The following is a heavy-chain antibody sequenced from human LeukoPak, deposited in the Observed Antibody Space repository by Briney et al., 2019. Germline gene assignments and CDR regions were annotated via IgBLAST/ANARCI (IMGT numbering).Heavy chain of an antibody. CDR2: TNLHGTAV. Sequence: GRSLRLSCAVSGLSFSNYWMHWVRQAPGKGLVWVARTNLHGTAVDYADSVKGRFIISRDNAKNTLFLQMNSLRVEDTAVYYCASAYTYVRLGDHWGQGTLVTVSS. J-gene: IGHJ4*02. V-gene: IGHV3-74*01. CDR3: ASAYTYVRLGDH. CDR1: GLSFSNYW. D-gene: IGHD3-16*01.